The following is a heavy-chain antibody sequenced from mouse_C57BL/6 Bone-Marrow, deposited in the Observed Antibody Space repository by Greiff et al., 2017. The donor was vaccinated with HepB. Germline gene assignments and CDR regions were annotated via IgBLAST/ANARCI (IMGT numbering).Heavy chain of an antibody. CDR1: GYTFTDYY. Sequence: VQLQQSGPELVKPGASVKISCKASGYTFTDYYMNLVKQSHGKSLEWIGDINPNNGGTSYNQKFKGKATLTVDKSSSTAYMELRSLTSEDSAVYYCARGGYDGSLDVWGTGTTVTVSS. CDR3: ARGGYDGSLDV. CDR2: INPNNGGT. J-gene: IGHJ1*03. D-gene: IGHD2-3*01. V-gene: IGHV1-26*01.